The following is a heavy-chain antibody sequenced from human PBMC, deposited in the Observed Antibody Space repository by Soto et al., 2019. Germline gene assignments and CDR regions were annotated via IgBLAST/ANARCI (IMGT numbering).Heavy chain of an antibody. D-gene: IGHD3-22*01. CDR3: ARSQSRDSSGYYQYYFDY. J-gene: IGHJ4*02. CDR1: GGTFSSYA. CDR2: IIPIFGTA. V-gene: IGHV1-69*01. Sequence: SVKVSCKASGGTFSSYAISWVRQAPGQGLEWMGGIIPIFGTANYAQKFQGRVTITADESTSTAYMELSSLRSEDTAVYYCARSQSRDSSGYYQYYFDYWGRGTLVTVSS.